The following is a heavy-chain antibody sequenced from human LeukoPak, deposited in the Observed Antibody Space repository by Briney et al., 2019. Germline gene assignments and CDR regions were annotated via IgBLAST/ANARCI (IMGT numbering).Heavy chain of an antibody. CDR1: GGSISSYY. D-gene: IGHD6-13*01. CDR2: IYYSGRT. Sequence: NPSETLSLTCTVSGGSISSYYWSWIRQPPGKGLEWIGDIYYSGRTNYNPSLNSRVTISVDTSKNQFSLKLSSVTAADTAVYYCARGAAAGSFDYWGQGTLVTVSS. CDR3: ARGAAAGSFDY. V-gene: IGHV4-59*01. J-gene: IGHJ4*02.